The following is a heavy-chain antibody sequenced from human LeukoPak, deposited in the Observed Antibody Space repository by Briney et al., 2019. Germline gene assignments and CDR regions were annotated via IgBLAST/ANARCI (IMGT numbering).Heavy chain of an antibody. CDR1: GSTFSSYW. J-gene: IGHJ4*02. D-gene: IGHD6-19*01. Sequence: GGSLRLSCAASGSTFSSYWMSWVRQAPGKGLEWVANIKQDGSEKDYVDSVKGRFTISRDNAKNSLYLQMNSLRAEDTAVYYCARMDIAVAGIFDYWGQGTLVTVSS. CDR3: ARMDIAVAGIFDY. CDR2: IKQDGSEK. V-gene: IGHV3-7*01.